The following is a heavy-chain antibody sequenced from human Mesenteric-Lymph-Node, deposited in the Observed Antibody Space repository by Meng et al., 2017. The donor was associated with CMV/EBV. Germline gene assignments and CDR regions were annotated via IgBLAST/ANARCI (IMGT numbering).Heavy chain of an antibody. D-gene: IGHD2-2*01. V-gene: IGHV1-18*01. J-gene: IGHJ6*02. CDR3: ARDPPGRPDCSSTSCYHEDPYGMDV. Sequence: ASVKVSCKASGYTFTSYGIRWVRQAPGQGLEWMGWISAYNGNTNYAQKLQGRVTMTTDTSTSTAYMELRSLRSDDTAVYYCARDPPGRPDCSSTSCYHEDPYGMDVWGQGTTVTVSS. CDR2: ISAYNGNT. CDR1: GYTFTSYG.